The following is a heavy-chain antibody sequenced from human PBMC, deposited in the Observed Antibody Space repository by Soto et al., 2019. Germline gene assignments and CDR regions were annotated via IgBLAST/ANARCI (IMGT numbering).Heavy chain of an antibody. CDR3: AKARGSYGPQEFDY. D-gene: IGHD5-18*01. J-gene: IGHJ4*02. Sequence: GGSLRLSCAASGFTFSSYAMSWVRQTPGKGLEWVSGISGSGGTTYYSDSVEGRFTISRDNSKNTLYLQMNSLRAEDTAVYYCAKARGSYGPQEFDYWGQGTQVTVPS. CDR2: ISGSGGTT. V-gene: IGHV3-23*01. CDR1: GFTFSSYA.